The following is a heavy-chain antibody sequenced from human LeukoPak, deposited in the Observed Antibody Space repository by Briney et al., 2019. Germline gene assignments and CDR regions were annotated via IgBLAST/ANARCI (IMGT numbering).Heavy chain of an antibody. CDR3: VKDLGTAAAGQSGFDP. D-gene: IGHD6-13*01. J-gene: IGHJ5*02. V-gene: IGHV3-64D*06. CDR2: ISSNGGST. Sequence: GGSLRLSCSASGFTFSSYAMHWVRQAPGKGREYVSAISSNGGSTYYADSVKGRFTISRDNSKNTLYLQMSSLRAEDTAVYYCVKDLGTAAAGQSGFDPWGQGTLVTVSS. CDR1: GFTFSSYA.